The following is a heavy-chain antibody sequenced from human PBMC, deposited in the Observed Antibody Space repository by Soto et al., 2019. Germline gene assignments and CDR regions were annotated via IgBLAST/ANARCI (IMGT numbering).Heavy chain of an antibody. V-gene: IGHV3-30*04. Sequence: GGSLRLSCAASGFTFSSYAMHWVRQSPGKGLEWVAVISYDGSKIYYGDSVKGRFTISRDNYKKTLYLQMNSLTTEDTAVYFCARDWGSGSYYNGPNDYWGQGTLVTVSS. CDR2: ISYDGSKI. CDR1: GFTFSSYA. J-gene: IGHJ4*02. D-gene: IGHD3-10*01. CDR3: ARDWGSGSYYNGPNDY.